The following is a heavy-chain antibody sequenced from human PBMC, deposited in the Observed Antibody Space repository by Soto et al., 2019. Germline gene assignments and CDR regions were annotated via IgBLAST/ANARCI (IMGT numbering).Heavy chain of an antibody. CDR2: INANSGGT. D-gene: IGHD6-19*01. J-gene: IGHJ4*02. CDR3: ARLQIEVAGTN. V-gene: IGHV1-2*02. CDR1: GYTFSDYY. Sequence: ASGKVSCKASGYTFSDYYMHCERQAPGQGLEWMGWINANSGGTTYAQKFQGRVTMTRDTSISTAYMELSRLSSDDTAIYYCARLQIEVAGTNWGQGTLVTVSS.